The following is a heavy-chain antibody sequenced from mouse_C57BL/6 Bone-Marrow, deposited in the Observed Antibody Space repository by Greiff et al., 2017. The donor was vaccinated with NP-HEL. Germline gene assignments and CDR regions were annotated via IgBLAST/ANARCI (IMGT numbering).Heavy chain of an antibody. V-gene: IGHV1-74*01. CDR1: GYTFTSYW. D-gene: IGHD1-1*01. CDR2: VYPSDSDT. J-gene: IGHJ1*03. CDR3: ATYGSSPYWYFDV. Sequence: VQLQQPGAELVKPGASVKVSCKASGYTFTSYWMHWVKQRPGQGLEWIGRVYPSDSDTNYNQKFKGKATLTVDKSSSTAYMQLSSLTSEDSAVYYCATYGSSPYWYFDVWGTGTTVTVSS.